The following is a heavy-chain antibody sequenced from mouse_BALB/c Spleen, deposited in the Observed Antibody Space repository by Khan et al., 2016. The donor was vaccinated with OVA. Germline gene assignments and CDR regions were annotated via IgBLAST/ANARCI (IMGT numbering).Heavy chain of an antibody. D-gene: IGHD2-3*01. V-gene: IGHV14-1*02. J-gene: IGHJ3*01. CDR1: GFNIKDYY. CDR2: IDPENDNT. CDR3: TRDGYSPWFAY. Sequence: VQLKESGAELVRPGALVKLSCKGSGFNIKDYYIHWVKQRPEQGLEWIGWIDPENDNTIYDPKFQGKASITADTSSNTAYLQLSSLTSEDTAVYYCTRDGYSPWFAYWGKGTLITVSA.